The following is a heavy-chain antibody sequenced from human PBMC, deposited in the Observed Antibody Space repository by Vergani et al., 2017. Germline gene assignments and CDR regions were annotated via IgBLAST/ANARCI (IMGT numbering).Heavy chain of an antibody. D-gene: IGHD4-11*01. CDR3: AREGATVTFDY. Sequence: QVQLVQSGAEVKKPGSSVKVSCKASGGTFSSYTISWVRQAPGQGLEWMGRIIPILGIANYAQNFQGRVTITADKSTSTAYMELSSLRSEDTAVYYCAREGATVTFDYWGQGTLVTVSS. J-gene: IGHJ4*02. V-gene: IGHV1-69*08. CDR1: GGTFSSYT. CDR2: IIPILGIA.